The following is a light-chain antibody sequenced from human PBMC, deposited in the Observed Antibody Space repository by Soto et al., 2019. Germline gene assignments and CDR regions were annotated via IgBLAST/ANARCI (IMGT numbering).Light chain of an antibody. CDR2: AVS. CDR3: SSYTSDSSYV. J-gene: IGLJ1*01. V-gene: IGLV2-14*01. CDR1: SSDVGGHNY. Sequence: QSALTQPASVSGSPGQSITISCTGSSSDVGGHNYVSWYQQHPGKAPKLMIYAVSNRPSGVSNRFSASKSGNTASLFISGLQAEDEAAYYCSSYTSDSSYVFGSGTKVTVL.